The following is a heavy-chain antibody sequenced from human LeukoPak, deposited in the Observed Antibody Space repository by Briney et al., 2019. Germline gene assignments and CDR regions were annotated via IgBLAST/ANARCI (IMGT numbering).Heavy chain of an antibody. Sequence: GGSLRLSCAASGFTFSRYWVSWVRQAPGKGLEWVANIKQDGSEKYYMDSVKGRFTISRDNAKNSLYLQMNSLRAEDTAAYYCARVRGGYCSGDSCYSWGYYYYMDVWGKGTTVTVSS. D-gene: IGHD2-15*01. CDR3: ARVRGGYCSGDSCYSWGYYYYMDV. CDR2: IKQDGSEK. V-gene: IGHV3-7*01. J-gene: IGHJ6*03. CDR1: GFTFSRYW.